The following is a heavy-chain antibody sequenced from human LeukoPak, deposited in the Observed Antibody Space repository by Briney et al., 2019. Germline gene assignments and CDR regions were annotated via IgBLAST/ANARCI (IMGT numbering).Heavy chain of an antibody. Sequence: GGSLRLSCAASGFTFSSYSMNWVRQAPGKGLEWVSFISSSSSYKYYADSVKGRFTISRDNAKNSLYLQMNSLRAEDTAVYYCARDRGYSYALDAFDIWGQGTMVTVSS. D-gene: IGHD5-18*01. J-gene: IGHJ3*02. V-gene: IGHV3-21*01. CDR3: ARDRGYSYALDAFDI. CDR2: ISSSSSYK. CDR1: GFTFSSYS.